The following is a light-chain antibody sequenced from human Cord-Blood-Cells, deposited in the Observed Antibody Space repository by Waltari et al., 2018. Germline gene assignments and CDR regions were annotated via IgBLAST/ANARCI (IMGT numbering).Light chain of an antibody. CDR1: QSVLYSSNNKNY. CDR2: WAS. J-gene: IGKJ5*01. Sequence: DIVMTQSLDFLAVSMGERVTINCKSSQSVLYSSNNKNYLAWYRQKPGQPPKRLIYWASTRESGVPDRFSGSGSGTDFTLTIRSLQAEDVAVYYCQQYYSTPITFGQGTRLEIK. V-gene: IGKV4-1*01. CDR3: QQYYSTPIT.